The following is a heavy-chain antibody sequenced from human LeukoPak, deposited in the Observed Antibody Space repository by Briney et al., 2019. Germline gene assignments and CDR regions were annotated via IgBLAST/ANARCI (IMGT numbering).Heavy chain of an antibody. Sequence: GGSLRLSCAASGFTFSSYEMNWVRQAPGKGLEWVSYISSSGSAIYYADSVKGRFTISRDNAKNSLYLQMNSLRAEDTAVYYCAELGISMIGGVWGKGTTVTISS. J-gene: IGHJ6*04. CDR2: ISSSGSAI. V-gene: IGHV3-48*03. CDR1: GFTFSSYE. CDR3: AELGISMIGGV. D-gene: IGHD3-10*02.